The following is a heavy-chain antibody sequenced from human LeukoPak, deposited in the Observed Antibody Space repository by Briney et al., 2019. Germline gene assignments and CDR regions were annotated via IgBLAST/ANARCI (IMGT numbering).Heavy chain of an antibody. CDR2: IYYSGST. J-gene: IGHJ4*02. CDR3: ARGRPGSYYGYYFDY. V-gene: IGHV4-59*01. CDR1: GSSISSYY. Sequence: SETLSLTCTVSGSSISSYYWSWIRQPPGKGLEWIGYIYYSGSTNYNPSLKSRVTISVDTSKNQFSLKLSSVTAADTAVYYCARGRPGSYYGYYFDYWGQGTLVTVSS. D-gene: IGHD1-26*01.